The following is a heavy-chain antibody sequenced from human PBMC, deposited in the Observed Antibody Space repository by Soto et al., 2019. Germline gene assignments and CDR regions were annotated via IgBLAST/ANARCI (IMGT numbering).Heavy chain of an antibody. V-gene: IGHV4-39*01. D-gene: IGHD2-15*01. Sequence: SETLSLTCSVSGYSVTSSDYYWAWIRQPPGKGLEWIGSMFYSGLTYYNPSLKSRVTLSVDTSKNQFSVRLNSVTAADTAVYYCAPLSVSLSGPYGIHVWGQGTTVTV. J-gene: IGHJ6*02. CDR3: APLSVSLSGPYGIHV. CDR1: GYSVTSSDYY. CDR2: MFYSGLT.